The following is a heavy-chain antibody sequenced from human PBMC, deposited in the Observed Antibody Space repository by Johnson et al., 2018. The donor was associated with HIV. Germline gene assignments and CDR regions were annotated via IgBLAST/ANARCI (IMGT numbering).Heavy chain of an antibody. Sequence: QVQLVESGGGVVQPGRSLRLSCAASGFTFSSYAMHWVRQAPGKGLEWVAVISYDGSNKYYADSVKGRFTISRDNSKNSLYLQMSSLRAEDTAVYYCAKEDGSVGATTGNAFDIWGQGTMVTVSS. J-gene: IGHJ3*02. CDR2: ISYDGSNK. V-gene: IGHV3-30-3*01. CDR1: GFTFSSYA. D-gene: IGHD1-26*01. CDR3: AKEDGSVGATTGNAFDI.